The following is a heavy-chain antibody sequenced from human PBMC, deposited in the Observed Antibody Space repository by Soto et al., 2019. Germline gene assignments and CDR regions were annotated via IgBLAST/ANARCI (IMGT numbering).Heavy chain of an antibody. J-gene: IGHJ4*02. Sequence: DVQLVASGGGLVQPGRSLRLSCAASGFIFDDFAMHWVRQAPGKGLEWVSGISWNSGSTDYAASVKGRFIISRDNARNSLYLQMNSLRPEDTAVYYCARDTDSDTWNDPFDYWGQGALVIV. D-gene: IGHD1-1*01. V-gene: IGHV3-9*01. CDR3: ARDTDSDTWNDPFDY. CDR2: ISWNSGST. CDR1: GFIFDDFA.